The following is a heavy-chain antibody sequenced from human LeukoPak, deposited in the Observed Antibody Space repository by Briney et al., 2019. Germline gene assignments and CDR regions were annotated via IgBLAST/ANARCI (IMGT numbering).Heavy chain of an antibody. D-gene: IGHD4-11*01. CDR2: INPNTGAT. Sequence: ASVKVSCKASGYTFTSYGISWVRQAPGQGLEWMGWINPNTGATNYAQKFQGRVTMTRDTSISTAYMDLSWLRSDDTAVYYCAREIMTTDDYWGQGTLVTVSS. CDR3: AREIMTTDDY. J-gene: IGHJ4*02. CDR1: GYTFTSYG. V-gene: IGHV1-2*02.